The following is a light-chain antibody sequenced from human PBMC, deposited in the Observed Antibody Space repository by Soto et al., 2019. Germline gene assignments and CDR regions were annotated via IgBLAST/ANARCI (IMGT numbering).Light chain of an antibody. J-gene: IGKJ4*01. V-gene: IGKV3-11*01. Sequence: IVLTQSPDTLFLSPGGRATLSCSASQSVGTYLAWYQQKSGQAPRPLLHDASNRATGIPAMFISSGSGTDITLTISRLAPEDSAVYYCQQNSNSLSFGRGTKVDI. CDR2: DAS. CDR3: QQNSNSLS. CDR1: QSVGTY.